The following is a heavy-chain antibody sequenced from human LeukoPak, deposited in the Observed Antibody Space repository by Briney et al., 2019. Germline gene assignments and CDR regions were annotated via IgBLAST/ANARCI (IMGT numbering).Heavy chain of an antibody. V-gene: IGHV3-66*04. CDR3: ARLCGSGWPGYFYYAMDV. J-gene: IGHJ6*02. CDR2: AYSDGNT. D-gene: IGHD6-19*01. Sequence: GGSLRLSCAASGITVNSTYISWVRQAPGKGLEWVSVAYSDGNTYYAGSVKGRFTISRDNSKSTLFLQMNSLRAEDTAVYYCARLCGSGWPGYFYYAMDVWGQGTTVAVSS. CDR1: GITVNSTY.